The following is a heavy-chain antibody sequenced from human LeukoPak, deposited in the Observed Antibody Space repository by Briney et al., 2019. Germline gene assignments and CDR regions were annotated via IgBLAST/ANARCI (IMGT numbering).Heavy chain of an antibody. Sequence: SETLSLTCTVSGGSISSCYWSWIRRPAGKGLEWIGRIYTSGSTNYNPSLKSRVTMSVDTSKNQFSLKLSSVTAADTAVYYCARDGIAAAGTIGAFDIWGQGTMVTVSS. D-gene: IGHD6-13*01. V-gene: IGHV4-4*07. CDR1: GGSISSCY. J-gene: IGHJ3*02. CDR2: IYTSGST. CDR3: ARDGIAAAGTIGAFDI.